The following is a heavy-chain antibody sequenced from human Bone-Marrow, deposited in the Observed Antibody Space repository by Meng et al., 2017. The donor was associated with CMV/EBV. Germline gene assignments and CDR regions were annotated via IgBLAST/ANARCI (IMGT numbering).Heavy chain of an antibody. D-gene: IGHD5-18*01. Sequence: GESLKISCAASGFSFSSYWMHWVRQAPGKGLEWVAVISYDGSNKYYADSVKGRFTISRDNSKNTLYLQMNSLRAEDTAVYYCARALTAMASYWGQGTLVTVSS. J-gene: IGHJ4*02. CDR2: ISYDGSNK. V-gene: IGHV3-30*03. CDR3: ARALTAMASY. CDR1: GFSFSSYW.